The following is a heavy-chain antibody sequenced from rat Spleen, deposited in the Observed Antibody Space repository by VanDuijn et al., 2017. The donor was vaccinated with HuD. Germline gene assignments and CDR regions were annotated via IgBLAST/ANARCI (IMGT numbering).Heavy chain of an antibody. D-gene: IGHD1-2*01. Sequence: EVQLVESGGGLVQPGRSLKLSCAASGFTVSDYYMAWVRQAPKKGLEWVASISFEGSSTYYGDSVKGRFTISRDNAKSTLYLQMNSLRSEDTATYYCARGTRNYSSYGGFAYWGQGTLVTVFS. V-gene: IGHV5-22*01. CDR1: GFTVSDYY. CDR3: ARGTRNYSSYGGFAY. CDR2: ISFEGSST. J-gene: IGHJ3*01.